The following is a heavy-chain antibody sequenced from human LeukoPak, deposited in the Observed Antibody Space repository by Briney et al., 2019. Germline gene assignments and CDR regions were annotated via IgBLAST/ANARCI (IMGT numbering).Heavy chain of an antibody. J-gene: IGHJ4*02. CDR1: GGSFSGYY. V-gene: IGHV4-34*01. Sequence: SETLSLTCAVYGGSFSGYYWSWIRRPPGKGLEWIGEINHSGSTNYNPSLKSRVTISVDTSKNQFSLKLSSVTAADTAVYYCARRASYGSGSYLPFDYWGQGTLVTVSS. CDR3: ARRASYGSGSYLPFDY. CDR2: INHSGST. D-gene: IGHD3-10*01.